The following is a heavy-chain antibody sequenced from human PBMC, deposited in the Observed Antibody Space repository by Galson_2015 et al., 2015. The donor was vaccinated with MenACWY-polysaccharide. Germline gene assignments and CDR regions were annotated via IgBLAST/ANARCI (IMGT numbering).Heavy chain of an antibody. Sequence: SLRLSCAASGSRFSNSGMHWVRQAPGKGLEWVAVIQYDGSNKVYADSVKGRFTISRDNSKNTVFLEMNTLGVEDTAVYYCAIEGSRIVVHAFDIWGQRTMVTVSS. J-gene: IGHJ3*02. CDR3: AIEGSRIVVHAFDI. CDR1: GSRFSNSG. D-gene: IGHD2-15*01. CDR2: IQYDGSNK. V-gene: IGHV3-33*01.